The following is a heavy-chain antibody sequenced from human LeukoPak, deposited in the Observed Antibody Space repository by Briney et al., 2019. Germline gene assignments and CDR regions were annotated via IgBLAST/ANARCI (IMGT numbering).Heavy chain of an antibody. V-gene: IGHV3-11*04. CDR1: GFMSSDYY. D-gene: IGHD3-3*01. J-gene: IGHJ3*02. CDR3: ARRDWVSGAVRAFDI. Sequence: GGSLRLSCVGSGFMSSDYYMSWIRQAPGKGLEWVSYISSDSVDKYYVDSVRGRFTISRDNAKKSMYLQMSGLRVEDTAVYYCARRDWVSGAVRAFDIWGQGTMVTVSS. CDR2: ISSDSVDK.